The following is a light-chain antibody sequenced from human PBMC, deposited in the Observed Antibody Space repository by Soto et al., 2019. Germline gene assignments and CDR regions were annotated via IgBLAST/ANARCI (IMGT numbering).Light chain of an antibody. CDR3: QQYYSTLLT. J-gene: IGKJ4*01. CDR1: QSVLYSSNNKNY. Sequence: DIVMTQSPESLAVSLGERATINCKSSQSVLYSSNNKNYLAWYQQKPGQPPKLLIYWASTRESGVPERFSGSGSGTDFTLTISSLQAEDVAVYYCQQYYSTLLTSGGGTKVEIK. CDR2: WAS. V-gene: IGKV4-1*01.